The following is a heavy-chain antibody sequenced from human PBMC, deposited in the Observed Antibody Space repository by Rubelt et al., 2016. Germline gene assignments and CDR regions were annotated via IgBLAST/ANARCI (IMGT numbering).Heavy chain of an antibody. V-gene: IGHV3-30*02. J-gene: IGHJ4*02. CDR1: GFSFSNYG. CDR3: AKVGTYTNYVILEVYDY. CDR2: IQSDGNSK. D-gene: IGHD3-9*01. Sequence: VQLVESGGGLVQPGGSLRLSCAASGFSFSNYGMHWVRQAPGKGPEWVAFIQSDGNSKYYVDSVKGRFTISRDNSKNTLFLQMSSLRVEDTAVYYCAKVGTYTNYVILEVYDYWGQGTRVTVSS.